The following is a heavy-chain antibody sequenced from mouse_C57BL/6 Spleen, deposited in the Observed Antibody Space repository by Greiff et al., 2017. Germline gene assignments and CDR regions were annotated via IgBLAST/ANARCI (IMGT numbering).Heavy chain of an antibody. D-gene: IGHD3-3*01. J-gene: IGHJ4*01. Sequence: EVQLQESGPGLVKPSQSLSLTCSVTGYSITSGYYWNWIRQFPGNKLEWMGYISYDGSNNYNPSLKNRISITRDTSKNQFFLKLNSVTTEDTATYYCARDPLGWGQGTSVTVSS. V-gene: IGHV3-6*01. CDR1: GYSITSGYY. CDR2: ISYDGSN. CDR3: ARDPLG.